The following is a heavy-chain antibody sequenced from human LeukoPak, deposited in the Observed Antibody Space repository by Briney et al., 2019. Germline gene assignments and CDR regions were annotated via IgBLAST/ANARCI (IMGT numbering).Heavy chain of an antibody. Sequence: GGSLRLSCAASGFTFSSYAMSWVRQAPGKGLEWVSAISGSGGGTYYADSVKGRFTISRDNSKNTLYLQMNSLRAEDTAVYYCAKESFVVVAATDYYDYWGQGTLVTVSS. CDR2: ISGSGGGT. D-gene: IGHD2-15*01. J-gene: IGHJ4*02. V-gene: IGHV3-23*01. CDR3: AKESFVVVAATDYYDY. CDR1: GFTFSSYA.